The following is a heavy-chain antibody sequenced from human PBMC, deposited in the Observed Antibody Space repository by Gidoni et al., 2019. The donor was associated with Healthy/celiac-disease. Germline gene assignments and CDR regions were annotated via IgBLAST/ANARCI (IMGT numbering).Heavy chain of an antibody. CDR3: VMPDCDYGDYVSALDI. CDR2: ISAYNGNT. D-gene: IGHD4-17*01. CDR1: GYTFTSYG. Sequence: QVHLLQSGAEVKNPGASVKVSSKASGYTFTSYGISWVRQAPGQGLEWMGWISAYNGNTNYAQKLQGRVTMTTDTATSTAYMELRSLRSDDTAVYYCVMPDCDYGDYVSALDIWGQGTMVTVSS. J-gene: IGHJ3*02. V-gene: IGHV1-18*04.